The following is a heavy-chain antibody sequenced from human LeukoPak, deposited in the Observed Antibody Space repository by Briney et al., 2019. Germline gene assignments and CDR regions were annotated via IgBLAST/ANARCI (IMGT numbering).Heavy chain of an antibody. CDR3: ARGDSAYDLFGHIDY. V-gene: IGHV1-69*13. CDR1: GGTFSNYA. D-gene: IGHD5-12*01. J-gene: IGHJ4*02. Sequence: SVKVSCKASGGTFSNYAISWVRQAPGQGLEWMGGIIPIFGTANYAQKFHGRVTITADESTSTAYMELSSLRSEDTAVYYCARGDSAYDLFGHIDYWGQGTVDPVSS. CDR2: IIPIFGTA.